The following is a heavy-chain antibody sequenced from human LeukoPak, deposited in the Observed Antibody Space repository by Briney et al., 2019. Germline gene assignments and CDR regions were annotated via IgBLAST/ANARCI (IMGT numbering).Heavy chain of an antibody. CDR3: ATEAWND. V-gene: IGHV3-53*01. J-gene: IGHJ4*02. Sequence: PGESLRLSCAASVFAVSSYYMSWVRQAPGKGLEWVSAIFRDGSTSHADSVKGRFTISRDNSRNTVYLQMNSLRAEDTAIYYCATEAWNDWGQGTLVTVSS. CDR2: IFRDGST. CDR1: VFAVSSYY. D-gene: IGHD1-1*01.